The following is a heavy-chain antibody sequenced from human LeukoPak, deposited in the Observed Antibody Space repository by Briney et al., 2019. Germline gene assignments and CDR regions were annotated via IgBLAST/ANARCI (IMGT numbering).Heavy chain of an antibody. CDR2: INPQSGGT. V-gene: IGHV1-2*02. J-gene: IGHJ3*02. D-gene: IGHD6-25*01. CDR1: GYNYRDYY. CDR3: ARVYRLHYRTYPAGYDI. Sequence: ASVKVSCKASGYNYRDYYIHWVRHAPGQGLEWVGWINPQSGGTRYAPRFQGRVTMSSDTSINTAYMELRRLTSDDTAVFYCARVYRLHYRTYPAGYDIWGQGTGVTVSS.